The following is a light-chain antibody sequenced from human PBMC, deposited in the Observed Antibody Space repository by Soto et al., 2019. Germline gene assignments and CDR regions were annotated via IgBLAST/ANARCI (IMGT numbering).Light chain of an antibody. CDR1: SSDVGGYNL. CDR2: EGS. Sequence: QSVLTQPASVSGSPGQSITISCTGTSSDVGGYNLVSWYQQHPGKTPKLMIYEGSKRPSGVSNRFSGSKSGNTASLTISGLQAEDEADYYCCSYAGSSTLLFGGGTKLTGL. J-gene: IGLJ2*01. V-gene: IGLV2-23*01. CDR3: CSYAGSSTLL.